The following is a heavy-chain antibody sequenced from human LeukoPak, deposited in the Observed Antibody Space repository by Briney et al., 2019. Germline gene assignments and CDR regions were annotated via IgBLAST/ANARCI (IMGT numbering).Heavy chain of an antibody. CDR1: GYTFTSYD. J-gene: IGHJ4*02. CDR2: MNPNSGNT. D-gene: IGHD2-15*01. CDR3: DGIRYCSAGSCQTNFDY. V-gene: IGHV1-8*01. Sequence: ASVKFSCKASGYTFTSYDINWVRQATGQGLEWIGWMNPNSGNTGCAQKFQGRVTMTRNTSISTAYMALSSLRSEDTVFQAEDGIRYCSAGSCQTNFDYWGQGTLVTVSS.